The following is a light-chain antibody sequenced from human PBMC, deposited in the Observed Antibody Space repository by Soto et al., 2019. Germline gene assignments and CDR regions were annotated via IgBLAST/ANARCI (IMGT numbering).Light chain of an antibody. CDR3: SSFAGSNKDVL. J-gene: IGLJ2*01. Sequence: QSALTQFPSASGSPGQSVTISCTGTSSDVGGYNHVSWYQQHPGKAPKLIIYDVIKRPSGVPYRFSGSKSGNTASLTVSGLLAEDEADYYCSSFAGSNKDVLFGGGTKVTVL. CDR1: SSDVGGYNH. V-gene: IGLV2-8*01. CDR2: DVI.